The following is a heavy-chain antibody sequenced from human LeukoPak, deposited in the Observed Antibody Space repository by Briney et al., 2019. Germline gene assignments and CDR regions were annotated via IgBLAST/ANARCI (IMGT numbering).Heavy chain of an antibody. D-gene: IGHD3-9*01. CDR3: AAFTRPYDISVLRYMDV. V-gene: IGHV1-69*13. CDR1: GGTFSSYA. J-gene: IGHJ6*03. CDR2: IIPIFGTA. Sequence: GASVKVSCKASGGTFSSYAISWVRQAPGQGLEWMGGIIPIFGTANYAQKFQGRVTITADESTSTAYMELSSLRSEDTAVYYCAAFTRPYDISVLRYMDVWGKGTTVTVSS.